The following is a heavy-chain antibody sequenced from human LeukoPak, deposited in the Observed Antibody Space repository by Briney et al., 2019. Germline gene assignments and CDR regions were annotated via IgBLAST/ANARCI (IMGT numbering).Heavy chain of an antibody. CDR1: GFTFSSYG. J-gene: IGHJ4*02. CDR3: AKDYSGYDWVY. V-gene: IGHV3-30*18. Sequence: GGSLRLSCAASGFTFSSYGMHWVRQAPGKGLERVAVISYDGSNKYYADSVKGRFTISRDNSKNTLYLQMNSLRAEDTAVYYCAKDYSGYDWVYWGQGTLVTVSS. CDR2: ISYDGSNK. D-gene: IGHD5-12*01.